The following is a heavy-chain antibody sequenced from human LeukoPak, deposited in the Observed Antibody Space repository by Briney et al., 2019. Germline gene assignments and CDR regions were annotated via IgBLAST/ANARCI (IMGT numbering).Heavy chain of an antibody. CDR3: ARGGWSGYSYGSEPEKYFDY. Sequence: APVKVSCKASGYTFTGYYMHWVRQAPGQGLEWMGWINPNSGATNYAQKFQGRVTMTTDTSISTAYMELSRLRSDDTAVYYCARGGWSGYSYGSEPEKYFDYWGQGTLVTVSS. D-gene: IGHD5-18*01. J-gene: IGHJ4*02. CDR1: GYTFTGYY. V-gene: IGHV1-2*02. CDR2: INPNSGAT.